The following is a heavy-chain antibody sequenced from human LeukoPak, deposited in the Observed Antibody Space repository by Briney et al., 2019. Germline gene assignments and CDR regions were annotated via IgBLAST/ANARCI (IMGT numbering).Heavy chain of an antibody. J-gene: IGHJ4*02. CDR3: AKGTLPSRITVAGSNFDS. CDR2: ISSSGSGGNT. CDR1: GFTFSSYA. Sequence: GGSLRLSCAASGFTFSSYAMSWARQAPGKGLEWVSGISSSGSGGNTYYADFVKGRFTISRDSSKNTLFLQMNTLTTEDTAVYYCAKGTLPSRITVAGSNFDSWGQGTLVTVSS. D-gene: IGHD6-19*01. V-gene: IGHV3-23*01.